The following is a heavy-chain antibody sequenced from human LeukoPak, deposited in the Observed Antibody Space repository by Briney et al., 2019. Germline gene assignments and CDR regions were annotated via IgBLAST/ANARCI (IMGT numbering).Heavy chain of an antibody. D-gene: IGHD2-2*02. V-gene: IGHV3-30*02. J-gene: IGHJ4*02. CDR3: ARDIVIPAAILDY. CDR1: GFTFRSYG. Sequence: GGSLRLSCAASGFTFRSYGMHWVRQAPGKGLEWVAFIRYDGSNKYYADSVKGRFTISRDKSKNTLYLQMSSLRAEDTAVYYCARDIVIPAAILDYWGQGTLVTVSS. CDR2: IRYDGSNK.